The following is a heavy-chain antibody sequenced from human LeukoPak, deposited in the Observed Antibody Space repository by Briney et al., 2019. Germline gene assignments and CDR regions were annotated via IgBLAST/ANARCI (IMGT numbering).Heavy chain of an antibody. CDR2: IRFDGGDT. D-gene: IGHD3-10*01. CDR1: GFTFSNYW. CDR3: ASYTYYYGYFQH. V-gene: IGHV3-74*01. Sequence: QPGGSLRLSCAASGFTFSNYWMHWVRQAPGRGLVWVSSIRFDGGDTTYADSAKGRFTISRDNAKDTLFLQMNSLRAEDTAVYYCASYTYYYGYFQHWGQGTLVTVSS. J-gene: IGHJ1*01.